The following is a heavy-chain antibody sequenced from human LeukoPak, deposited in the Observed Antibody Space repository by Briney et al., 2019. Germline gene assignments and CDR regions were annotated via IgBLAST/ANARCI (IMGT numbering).Heavy chain of an antibody. CDR1: GYTFAIYY. J-gene: IGHJ4*02. CDR3: ARGGYCDY. CDR2: VNPSSGGT. Sequence: ASVKVSCMASGYTFAIYYIHWVREAPRQGLEWMGWVNPSSGGTNYAQNFQGRVTMTRDTSITTAYMELTRLIPDDTAVYFCARGGYCDYWGQGTLVTVSS. V-gene: IGHV1-2*02.